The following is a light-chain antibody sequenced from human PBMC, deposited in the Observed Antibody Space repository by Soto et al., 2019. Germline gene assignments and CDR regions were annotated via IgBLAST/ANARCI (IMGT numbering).Light chain of an antibody. V-gene: IGKV3D-20*01. CDR2: DAS. CDR1: QTVSSNY. Sequence: EVVLTQSPATLSLSPGERATLSCGASQTVSSNYLAWYQQKPGLAPRLLIYDASTRATGIPDRFRGSGSGTDFTLTISRLEPEDVAVYYCQQYCDSPRGTCGGGTKVEIK. J-gene: IGKJ4*01. CDR3: QQYCDSPRGT.